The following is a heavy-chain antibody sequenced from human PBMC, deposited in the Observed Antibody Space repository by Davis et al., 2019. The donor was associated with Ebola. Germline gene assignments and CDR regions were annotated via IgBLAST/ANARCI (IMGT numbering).Heavy chain of an antibody. J-gene: IGHJ4*02. CDR2: IIPIFGTA. Sequence: SVKVSCKASGGTFSSYAISWVRQAPGQGLEWMGGIIPIFGTANYAQKFQGRVTITADESTSTAYMELSSLRSDDTAVYYCARGKWELLYFDYWGQGTLVTVSS. CDR1: GGTFSSYA. CDR3: ARGKWELLYFDY. D-gene: IGHD1-26*01. V-gene: IGHV1-69*13.